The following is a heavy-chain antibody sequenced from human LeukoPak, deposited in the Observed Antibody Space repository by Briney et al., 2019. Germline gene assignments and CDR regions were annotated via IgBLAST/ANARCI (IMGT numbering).Heavy chain of an antibody. D-gene: IGHD3-10*01. V-gene: IGHV2-70*16. CDR2: IDWDDDK. J-gene: IGHJ3*02. CDR3: ARIAGSGAFDI. CDR1: GGSISSYYW. Sequence: TLSLTRTVSGGSISSYYWSWIRQPPGKALEWLAHIDWDDDKFYSTSLKTRLTISKDTSKNQVVLTMTNMDPVDTATYYCARIAGSGAFDIWGQGTMDTVSS.